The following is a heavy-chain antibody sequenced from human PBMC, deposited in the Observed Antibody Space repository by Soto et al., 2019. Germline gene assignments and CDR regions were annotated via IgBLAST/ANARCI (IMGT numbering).Heavy chain of an antibody. CDR3: ARDLTPGGADG. J-gene: IGHJ6*02. V-gene: IGHV3-9*01. CDR2: IFWSGGSV. Sequence: EVQLVESGGGLVQPGRSLRLSCVVSGLTFDEHAMHWVRQGPGKGLEWVSGIFWSGGSVGYADSVKGRFTVSRDNAKNSLDLQMDSLRAEDTALYYCARDLTPGGADGWGQGTTVTVSS. D-gene: IGHD4-17*01. CDR1: GLTFDEHA.